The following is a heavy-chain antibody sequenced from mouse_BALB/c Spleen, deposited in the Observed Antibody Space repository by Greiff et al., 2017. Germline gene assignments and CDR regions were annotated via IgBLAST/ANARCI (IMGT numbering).Heavy chain of an antibody. J-gene: IGHJ2*01. V-gene: IGHV5-17*02. Sequence: EVKLVESGGGLVQPGGSRKLSCAASGFTFSSFGMHWVRQAPEKGLEWVAYISSGSSTIYYADTVKGRFTISRDNPKNTLFLQMTSLRSEDTAMYYCARDYYGLDYWGQGTTLTVSS. CDR3: ARDYYGLDY. CDR2: ISSGSSTI. D-gene: IGHD1-1*01. CDR1: GFTFSSFG.